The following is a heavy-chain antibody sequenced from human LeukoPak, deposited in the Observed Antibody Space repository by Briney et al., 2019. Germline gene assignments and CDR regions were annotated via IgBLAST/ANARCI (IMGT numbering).Heavy chain of an antibody. Sequence: SVEVSCKASGGTFSSYAISWVRQAPGQGLEWMGRIIPIFGIANYAQKFQGRVTITADKSTSTAYMELSSLRSEDTAVYYCARGDYDSSGYTDDYWGQGTLVTVSS. V-gene: IGHV1-69*04. CDR2: IIPIFGIA. CDR1: GGTFSSYA. J-gene: IGHJ4*02. D-gene: IGHD3-22*01. CDR3: ARGDYDSSGYTDDY.